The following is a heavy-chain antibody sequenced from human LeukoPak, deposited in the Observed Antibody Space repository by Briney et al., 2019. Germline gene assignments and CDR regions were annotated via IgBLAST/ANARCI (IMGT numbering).Heavy chain of an antibody. J-gene: IGHJ4*02. CDR2: ISSSSTI. V-gene: IGHV3-48*02. CDR1: GFTFSSYS. D-gene: IGHD3-16*01. CDR3: ARESYDYIWGGYYFDY. Sequence: GGSLRLSCAASGFTFSSYSMNWVHQAPGKGLEWVSYISSSSTIYYADSVKGRFTISRDNAKNSLYLQMNSLRDEDTAVYYCARESYDYIWGGYYFDYWGQGTLVTVSS.